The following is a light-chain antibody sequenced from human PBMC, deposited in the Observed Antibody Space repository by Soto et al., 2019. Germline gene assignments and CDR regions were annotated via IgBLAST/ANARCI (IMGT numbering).Light chain of an antibody. CDR1: SSDVGSYNL. CDR3: CSYAGSNTYV. Sequence: QSVLTQPASVSGSPGQSINISCTGTSSDVGSYNLVSWYQQHPGKAPKLMIYEASKRPSGVSNRLSGSKSGNTASLTISGLQAEDEADYYCCSYAGSNTYVFGTGTKVTVL. CDR2: EAS. V-gene: IGLV2-23*01. J-gene: IGLJ1*01.